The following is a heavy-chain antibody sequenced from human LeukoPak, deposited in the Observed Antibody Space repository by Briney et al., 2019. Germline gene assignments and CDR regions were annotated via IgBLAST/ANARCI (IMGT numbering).Heavy chain of an antibody. D-gene: IGHD4/OR15-4a*01. J-gene: IGHJ4*02. CDR2: IWYDGSNK. Sequence: GGSLRLSCAASGFTFSSYGMHWVRQAPGKELEWVAVIWYDGSNKYYADSVKGRFTISRDNSKNTLYLQMNSLRAEDTAVYYCARTPTYGGQRVGYYFDYWGQGTLVTVSS. CDR3: ARTPTYGGQRVGYYFDY. V-gene: IGHV3-33*01. CDR1: GFTFSSYG.